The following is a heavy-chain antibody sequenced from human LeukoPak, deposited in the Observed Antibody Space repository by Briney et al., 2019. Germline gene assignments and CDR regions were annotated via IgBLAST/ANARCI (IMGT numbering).Heavy chain of an antibody. D-gene: IGHD2-15*01. V-gene: IGHV3-23*01. CDR1: GFTLSSYA. Sequence: GGSLRLSCAASGFTLSSYAMSWVRQGPGKGLEWVSAISVSGNTYHADSVKGRFTISRDNSKNTLYLQMNSLRAEDTAIYYCAKNGDRGAYCSGGSCYPYYYYNMDVWGKGTTVTISS. J-gene: IGHJ6*03. CDR3: AKNGDRGAYCSGGSCYPYYYYNMDV. CDR2: ISVSGNT.